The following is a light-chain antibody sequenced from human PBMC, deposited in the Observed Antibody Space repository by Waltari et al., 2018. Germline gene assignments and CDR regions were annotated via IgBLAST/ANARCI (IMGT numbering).Light chain of an antibody. Sequence: QLVLTQSPPPSDSLGASVKLTCTLSSGYSSYTFAWHRPQSEKGPRYLMKVNSDGSHTKGDGIPDRFSGSSSGAERYLTISSLQSEDEGDYYCQTWGTGIHVVFGGGTKLTVL. CDR2: VNSDGSH. V-gene: IGLV4-69*01. CDR1: SGYSSYT. CDR3: QTWGTGIHVV. J-gene: IGLJ2*01.